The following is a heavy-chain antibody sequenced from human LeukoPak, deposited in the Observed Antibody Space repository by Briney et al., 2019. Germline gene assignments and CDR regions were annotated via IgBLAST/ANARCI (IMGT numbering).Heavy chain of an antibody. D-gene: IGHD6-13*01. Sequence: GGSLRLSCAASGFTFSDSYMTWVRQAPGKGVEWVAYISGSGHDINYSESAKGRFTISRDNAKNSLYLQMSGLRVEDTAVYYCARDLDSSTWYRGFDYWGQGTLVTVSS. V-gene: IGHV3-11*04. CDR2: ISGSGHDI. CDR1: GFTFSDSY. J-gene: IGHJ4*02. CDR3: ARDLDSSTWYRGFDY.